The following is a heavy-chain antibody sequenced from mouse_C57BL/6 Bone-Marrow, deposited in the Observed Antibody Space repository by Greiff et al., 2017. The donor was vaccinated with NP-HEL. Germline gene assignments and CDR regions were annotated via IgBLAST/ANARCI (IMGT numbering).Heavy chain of an antibody. CDR2: FYPGSGSI. J-gene: IGHJ3*01. D-gene: IGHD2-4*01. CDR3: ARHEDPYDYDWYAY. V-gene: IGHV1-62-2*01. CDR1: GYTFTEYT. Sequence: QVQLKQSGAELVKPGASVKLSCKASGYTFTEYTIHWVKQRSGQGLEWIGWFYPGSGSIKYTEKFKDKATLTADNSSSPVYMELSRMTAEDSAVYFCARHEDPYDYDWYAYWGQGTLVTVSA.